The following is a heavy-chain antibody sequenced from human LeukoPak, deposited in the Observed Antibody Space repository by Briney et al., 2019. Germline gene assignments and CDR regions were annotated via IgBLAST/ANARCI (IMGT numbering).Heavy chain of an antibody. V-gene: IGHV4-59*08. CDR1: GGSISSYY. CDR3: AKQDIRSSGWYD. D-gene: IGHD6-13*01. CDR2: IYYIGST. J-gene: IGHJ4*02. Sequence: SETLSLTCTVSGGSISSYYWNWIRQSPGKGLEWIGHIYYIGSTIYNPSLTSRVTMSVDRSRNQFSLKVTSVTAADTAVYYCAKQDIRSSGWYDWGQGTLVTVSS.